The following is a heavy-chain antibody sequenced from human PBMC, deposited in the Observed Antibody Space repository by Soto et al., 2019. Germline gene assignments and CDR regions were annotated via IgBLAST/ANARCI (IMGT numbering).Heavy chain of an antibody. D-gene: IGHD6-13*01. V-gene: IGHV4-34*01. Sequence: SETLSLTCAVYGGSFSGYYWSWIRQPPGKGLEWIGEINHSGSTNYNPSLKSRVTISVDTSKNQFSLKLSSVTAADTAVYYCARGISSSWYPYYYYYYMDVWSKGTTVTVSS. CDR1: GGSFSGYY. CDR3: ARGISSSWYPYYYYYYMDV. CDR2: INHSGST. J-gene: IGHJ6*03.